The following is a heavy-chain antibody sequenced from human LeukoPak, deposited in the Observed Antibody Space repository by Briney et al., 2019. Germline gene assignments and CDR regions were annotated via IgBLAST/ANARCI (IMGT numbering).Heavy chain of an antibody. CDR3: ARVITMVRGVFNWFDP. V-gene: IGHV1-18*01. J-gene: IGHJ5*02. Sequence: ASVKVSCKASGYTFTSYGISWVRQAPGQGLEWMGWISAYNGNTNYAQKLQGRVTMTTDTSTSTAYMELRSLRSDDTAVYYRARVITMVRGVFNWFDPWGQGTLVTVSS. CDR2: ISAYNGNT. D-gene: IGHD3-10*01. CDR1: GYTFTSYG.